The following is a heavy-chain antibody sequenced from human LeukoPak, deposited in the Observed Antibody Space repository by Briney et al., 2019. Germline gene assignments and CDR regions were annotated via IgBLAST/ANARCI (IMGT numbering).Heavy chain of an antibody. CDR1: GYIFTSYY. CDR2: INPNSGGI. J-gene: IGHJ4*02. CDR3: ARDGKDLHFDY. V-gene: IGHV1-2*02. Sequence: GASVKVSCKASGYIFTSYYMHWVRQAPGQGLEWMGWINPNSGGINYAQKFQGRVTMTRDTSISTAYMELSRLRSDDTAVYYCARDGKDLHFDYWGQGTLVTVSS.